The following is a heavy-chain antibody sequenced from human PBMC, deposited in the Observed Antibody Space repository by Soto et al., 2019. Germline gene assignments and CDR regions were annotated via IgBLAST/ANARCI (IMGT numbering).Heavy chain of an antibody. CDR2: MNPNSGNT. J-gene: IGHJ4*02. V-gene: IGHV1-8*01. Sequence: ASVKGSCKASGYTFTSYDINWVRQATGQGLEWMGWMNPNSGNTGYAQKFQGRVTMTRNTSISTAYMELSSLRSEDTAVYYCARSPPGYYDFWSGSSPVDYWGQGTLVTVSS. D-gene: IGHD3-3*01. CDR1: GYTFTSYD. CDR3: ARSPPGYYDFWSGSSPVDY.